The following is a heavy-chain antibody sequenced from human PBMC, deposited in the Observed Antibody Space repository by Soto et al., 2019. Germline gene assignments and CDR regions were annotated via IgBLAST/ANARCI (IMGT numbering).Heavy chain of an antibody. D-gene: IGHD3-10*01. CDR2: ISGSSGFI. V-gene: IGHV3-21*01. CDR1: GFTFSGYT. CDR3: ARHGEPGVGEWYFDF. Sequence: EVQLVESGGGLVKPAGSLRLSCAASGFTFSGYTMNWVRQAPGKGLEWVTSISGSSGFIYYTASVKGRFTISRDNARNALYLHMNSWRAVGTAVYYCARHGEPGVGEWYFDFWGQGALVTVSS. J-gene: IGHJ4*02.